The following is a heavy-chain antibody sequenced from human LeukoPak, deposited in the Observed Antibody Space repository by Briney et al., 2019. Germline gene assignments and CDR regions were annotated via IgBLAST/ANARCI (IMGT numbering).Heavy chain of an antibody. D-gene: IGHD3-22*01. V-gene: IGHV3-21*01. Sequence: PGGSLRLSCAASGFTFSSYSMNWVRQAPGKGLEWVSSISSSSSYIYYADSVKGRFTISRDNAKNSLYLQMNSLRAEDTAVYYCAGEYDYDSSGYYTYYFDYWGRGTLVTVSP. CDR3: AGEYDYDSSGYYTYYFDY. CDR2: ISSSSSYI. CDR1: GFTFSSYS. J-gene: IGHJ4*02.